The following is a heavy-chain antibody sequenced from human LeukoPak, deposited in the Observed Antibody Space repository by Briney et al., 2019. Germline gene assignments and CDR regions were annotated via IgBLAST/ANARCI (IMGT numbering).Heavy chain of an antibody. D-gene: IGHD3-22*01. V-gene: IGHV1-18*01. CDR1: HYTFNTYG. CDR2: ISAYNNNT. CDR3: ETISVMIVTNDGLHV. Sequence: GASVTVSYKASHYTFNTYGVRWVRQAPGQGREWMGWISAYNNNTTYTQKFQDSITITTDPSTTTAYMDLMSLTSDDTAVYYCETISVMIVTNDGLHVWGQGTMVAVSS. J-gene: IGHJ3*01.